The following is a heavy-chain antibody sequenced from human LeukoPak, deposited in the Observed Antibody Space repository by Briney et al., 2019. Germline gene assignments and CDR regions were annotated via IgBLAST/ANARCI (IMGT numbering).Heavy chain of an antibody. CDR3: ARDHLCSRSSPDHCYCYYMDV. Sequence: GGSLRLSCAASGFTFSSYWMHWVRQAPGKGLGWVSLINSDGSSTSSADSVKGRSTISRDTDKTTLFLQMNSLRAEHTADYYCARDHLCSRSSPDHCYCYYMDVWGKGTTVTISS. CDR2: INSDGSST. J-gene: IGHJ6*03. V-gene: IGHV3-74*01. D-gene: IGHD2-2*01. CDR1: GFTFSSYW.